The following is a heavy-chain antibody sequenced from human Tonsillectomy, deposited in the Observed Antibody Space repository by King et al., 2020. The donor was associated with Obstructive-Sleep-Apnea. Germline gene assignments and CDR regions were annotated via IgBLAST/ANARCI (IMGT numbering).Heavy chain of an antibody. Sequence: HVQLQESGPGLVKPSETLSLTCTVSGGSVSSYYWSWIRQPPGKGLEWIGYIYHSGTTNYNPSLKSRVTMSLDTSKNQFSLKLNSVTAADTAVYYCARDVYGSGRVIDYWGQGTLVTVSS. V-gene: IGHV4-59*08. CDR1: GGSVSSYY. D-gene: IGHD3-10*01. J-gene: IGHJ4*02. CDR3: ARDVYGSGRVIDY. CDR2: IYHSGTT.